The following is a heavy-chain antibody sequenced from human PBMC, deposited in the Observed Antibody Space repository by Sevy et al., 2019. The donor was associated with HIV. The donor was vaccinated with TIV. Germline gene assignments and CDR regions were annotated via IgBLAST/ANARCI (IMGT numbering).Heavy chain of an antibody. D-gene: IGHD5-18*01. V-gene: IGHV3-30-3*01. J-gene: IGHJ6*02. Sequence: GGSLRLSCAASGFTFSSYAMHWVRQAPGKGLEWVAVISYDGSNKYYADSVKGRFTIARDNSKNTLYLQMNSLRAEDTAVYYCARDRGVTANYYYGMDVWGQGTTVTVSS. CDR2: ISYDGSNK. CDR3: ARDRGVTANYYYGMDV. CDR1: GFTFSSYA.